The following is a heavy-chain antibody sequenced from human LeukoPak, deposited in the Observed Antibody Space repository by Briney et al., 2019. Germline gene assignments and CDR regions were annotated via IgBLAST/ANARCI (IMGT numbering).Heavy chain of an antibody. Sequence: GGSLRLSCAASGFSFSNYEMNWVRQAPGKGLEWLSYISSRAGTIFSAESVKGRFTISRDNAKNSLYLHMNSLRAEDTAVYYCARGGADSGDYVHFDRWGLGTLVTVSS. J-gene: IGHJ4*02. D-gene: IGHD4-17*01. CDR1: GFSFSNYE. CDR3: ARGGADSGDYVHFDR. V-gene: IGHV3-48*03. CDR2: ISSRAGTI.